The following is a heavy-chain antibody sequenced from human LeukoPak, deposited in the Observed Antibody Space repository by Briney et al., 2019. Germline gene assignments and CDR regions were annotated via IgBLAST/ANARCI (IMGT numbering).Heavy chain of an antibody. Sequence: PGRSLRLSCPASEFTFSTYAMSWVRQAAGKGLEWVSAISGSDGSTWYADSVRGRFTISRDTSKNTVFLQMNSLRADDTAVYYCAKDRAYPNDVFDIWGQGTMVTVSS. CDR1: EFTFSTYA. V-gene: IGHV3-23*01. D-gene: IGHD2-21*01. CDR2: ISGSDGST. J-gene: IGHJ3*02. CDR3: AKDRAYPNDVFDI.